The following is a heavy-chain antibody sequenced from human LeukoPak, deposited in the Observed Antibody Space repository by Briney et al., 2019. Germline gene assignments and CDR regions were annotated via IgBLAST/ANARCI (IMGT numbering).Heavy chain of an antibody. CDR3: ARVVYTYGYVYYFDY. V-gene: IGHV4-4*07. J-gene: IGHJ4*02. CDR2: IYTSGST. D-gene: IGHD5-18*01. CDR1: GGSISSYY. Sequence: SETLSLTCTVSGGSISSYYWSWIRQPAGKGLEWIGRIYTSGSTNYNPSLKSRVTMSVDTSKNQFSLKLSSVTAADTAVYYCARVVYTYGYVYYFDYWGQGTLVTVSS.